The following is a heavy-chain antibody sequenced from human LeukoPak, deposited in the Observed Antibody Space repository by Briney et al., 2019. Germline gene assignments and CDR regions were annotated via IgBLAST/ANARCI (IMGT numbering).Heavy chain of an antibody. J-gene: IGHJ4*02. V-gene: IGHV5-10-1*01. D-gene: IGHD5-18*01. CDR1: EYSFTSYW. CDR2: IDPSDSYT. Sequence: GESLKISCKGSEYSFTSYWINWVRQMPGKGLEWMGRIDPSDSYTNYSPSFQGHVTISADKSISTAYLQWSSLKASDTAMYYCARRGYSYGNYWGQGTLVTVSS. CDR3: ARRGYSYGNY.